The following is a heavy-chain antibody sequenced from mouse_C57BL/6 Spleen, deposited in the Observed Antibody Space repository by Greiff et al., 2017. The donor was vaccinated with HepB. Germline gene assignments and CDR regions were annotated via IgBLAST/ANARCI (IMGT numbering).Heavy chain of an antibody. D-gene: IGHD1-1*01. CDR3: ARQGYYGSSFDY. CDR2: ISNGGGST. CDR1: GFTFSDYY. Sequence: EVNVVESGGGLVQPGGSLKLSCAASGFTFSDYYMYWVRQTPEKRLEWVAYISNGGGSTYYPDTVKGRFTISRDNAKNTLYLQMSRLKSEDTAMYYCARQGYYGSSFDYWGQGTTLTVSS. V-gene: IGHV5-12*01. J-gene: IGHJ2*01.